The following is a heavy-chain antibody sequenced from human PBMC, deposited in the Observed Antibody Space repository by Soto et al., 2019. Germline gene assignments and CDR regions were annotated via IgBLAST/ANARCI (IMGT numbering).Heavy chain of an antibody. CDR2: IFYSGST. D-gene: IGHD3-10*02. V-gene: IGHV4-59*01. CDR1: GGSISSYY. J-gene: IGHJ5*01. Sequence: QVQLQESGPGLVKPSETLSLTCTVSGGSISSYYWSWIRQPPGKGLEWIGFIFYSGSTSYNPSLKSRVTISIATSEYQFSLKLNSVTAADPAVYYCASMIGDPVLSLDSWGQGTLVAVSS. CDR3: ASMIGDPVLSLDS.